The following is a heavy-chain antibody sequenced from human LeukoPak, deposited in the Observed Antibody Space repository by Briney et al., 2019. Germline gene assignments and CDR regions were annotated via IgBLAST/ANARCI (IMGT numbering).Heavy chain of an antibody. Sequence: PSETLSLACTVSGGSISSYYWSWVRQPPGEGLEWVGYIYYRVSTNYNRSFKSRVTISVDTSKNQFSLKLRSVTAADTDVYSCASHYSDSSSYYFFYSWGQGTLVTVSS. V-gene: IGHV4-59*01. CDR1: GGSISSYY. CDR3: ASHYSDSSSYYFFYS. CDR2: IYYRVST. D-gene: IGHD3-22*01. J-gene: IGHJ5*01.